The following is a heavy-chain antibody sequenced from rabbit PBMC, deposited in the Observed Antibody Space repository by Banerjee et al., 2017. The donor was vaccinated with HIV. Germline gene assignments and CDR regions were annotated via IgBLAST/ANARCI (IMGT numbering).Heavy chain of an antibody. D-gene: IGHD4-1*01. Sequence: QSLEESGGDLVKPGASLTLTCKASGFSFSSGYHMCWVRQAPGKGLEWIACIYAGNNGGTYYASWTKGRFTISKTSSTTVTLQMTSLTAADTATYFCARGSGWGDEFNLWGPGTLVTVS. J-gene: IGHJ4*01. CDR1: GFSFSSGYH. V-gene: IGHV1S40*01. CDR3: ARGSGWGDEFNL. CDR2: IYAGNNGGT.